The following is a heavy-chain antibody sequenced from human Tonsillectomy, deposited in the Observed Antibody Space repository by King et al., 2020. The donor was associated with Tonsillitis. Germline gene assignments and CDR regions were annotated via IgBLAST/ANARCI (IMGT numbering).Heavy chain of an antibody. CDR3: AKDPTGGWFGEELNYFDY. CDR2: IRYDGSQK. D-gene: IGHD3-10*01. J-gene: IGHJ4*02. CDR1: GFTFSSYG. Sequence: VQLVESGGGVVQPGGSLRISCAVSGFTFSSYGMHWVRQAPGKGLEWVAFIRYDGSQKYYADSVKGRFTISRDNSKNTLYLQMNSLRGHDTAVFYCAKDPTGGWFGEELNYFDYWGQGTLVPGSS. V-gene: IGHV3-30*02.